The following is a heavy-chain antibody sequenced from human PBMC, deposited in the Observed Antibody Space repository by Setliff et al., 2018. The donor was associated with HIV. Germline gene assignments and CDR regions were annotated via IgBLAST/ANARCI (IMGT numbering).Heavy chain of an antibody. V-gene: IGHV4-59*11. CDR2: IYYTGST. J-gene: IGHJ6*02. D-gene: IGHD6-13*01. Sequence: SETLSLTCGVSGASISNHYWSWVRQSPGKGLEWIGYIYYTGSTNYNPSLKSRIAILLDTSKNQFSPKLSSVTAADTAVYYCARASLGDSSSWYGLYYYYGMDVWGQGTTVTVSS. CDR1: GASISNHY. CDR3: ARASLGDSSSWYGLYYYYGMDV.